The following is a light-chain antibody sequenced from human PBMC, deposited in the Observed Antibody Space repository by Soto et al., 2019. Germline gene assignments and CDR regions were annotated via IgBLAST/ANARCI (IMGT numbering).Light chain of an antibody. J-gene: IGKJ2*01. V-gene: IGKV1-39*01. CDR3: QQSYTTPYT. Sequence: DIQMTQSPSSLSASVGDRVTITCRASQSISSNLNWYQQKPGKAPKLLIYAASNLQSGVPSRFSVSRSGTNFTLSISSLQPEDFGTYFCQQSYTTPYTFGQGTKLEI. CDR1: QSISSN. CDR2: AAS.